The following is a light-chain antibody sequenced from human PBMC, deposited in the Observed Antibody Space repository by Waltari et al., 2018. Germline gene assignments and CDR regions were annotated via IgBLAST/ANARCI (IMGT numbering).Light chain of an antibody. CDR3: CSYAGGSTVVV. J-gene: IGLJ2*01. CDR1: SSAVGYYNL. V-gene: IGLV2-23*02. Sequence: QSALTQPASLSGSPGQSLTISCTGTSSAVGYYNLVSWYQQHPGKAPKLMIYEVNKRPSGVSNRFSASKSGNTASLTISGLQAEDEADYHCCSYAGGSTVVVFGGGTKLTVL. CDR2: EVN.